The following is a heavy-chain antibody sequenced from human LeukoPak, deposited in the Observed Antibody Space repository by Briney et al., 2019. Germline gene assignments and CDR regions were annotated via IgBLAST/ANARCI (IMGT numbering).Heavy chain of an antibody. Sequence: SETLSLTCTVSGGSISSYYWSWIRQPPGKGLEWIGYIYYSGSTNYNPSLKNRVTISVDTSKNQFSLKLSSVTAADTAVYYCARDRYSSGWYDYFDYWGQGTLVTVSS. D-gene: IGHD6-19*01. CDR3: ARDRYSSGWYDYFDY. J-gene: IGHJ4*02. CDR2: IYYSGST. V-gene: IGHV4-59*01. CDR1: GGSISSYY.